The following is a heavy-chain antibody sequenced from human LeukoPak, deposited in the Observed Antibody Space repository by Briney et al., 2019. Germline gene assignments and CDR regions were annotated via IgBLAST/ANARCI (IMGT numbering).Heavy chain of an antibody. Sequence: GGSLRLSCAASGFTFSGYAMSWVRQAPGKGLEWVSAISGSGDGTYYADSVKGGFTISRDNSKNTLFLQMNSLRAEDTAVYYCAKAGVLTLVRGVIVDYWGQGTLVTVSS. CDR2: ISGSGDGT. CDR3: AKAGVLTLVRGVIVDY. V-gene: IGHV3-23*01. D-gene: IGHD3-10*01. J-gene: IGHJ4*02. CDR1: GFTFSGYA.